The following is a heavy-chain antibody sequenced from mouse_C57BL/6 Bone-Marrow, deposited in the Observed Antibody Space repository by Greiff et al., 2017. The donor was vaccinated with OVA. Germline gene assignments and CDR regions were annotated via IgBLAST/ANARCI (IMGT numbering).Heavy chain of an antibody. CDR1: GYSITSGYY. Sequence: EVKLVESGPGLVKPSQSLSLTCSVTGYSITSGYYWNWIRQFPGNKLEWMGYISYDGSNNYNPSLKNRISITRDTSKNQFFLKLNSVTTEDTATYYCARDPFYYGSPLAYWGQGTLVTVSA. V-gene: IGHV3-6*01. D-gene: IGHD1-1*01. CDR2: ISYDGSN. CDR3: ARDPFYYGSPLAY. J-gene: IGHJ3*01.